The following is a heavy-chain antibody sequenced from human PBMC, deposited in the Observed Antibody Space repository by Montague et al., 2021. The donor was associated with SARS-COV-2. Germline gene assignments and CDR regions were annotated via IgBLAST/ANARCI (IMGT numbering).Heavy chain of an antibody. D-gene: IGHD3-10*01. CDR3: ARPASGIGNAFDV. CDR1: GGSIRSSSYY. CDR2: IYYSGST. Sequence: SETLSLTCTVSGGSIRSSSYYWGWIRQPPGKGLEWIGNIYYSGSTYYNPSLKNRVTISVDTSKDQFSLNLNSVTVADTAIYFCARPASGIGNAFDVWGQGTMVNVSS. J-gene: IGHJ3*01. V-gene: IGHV4-39*01.